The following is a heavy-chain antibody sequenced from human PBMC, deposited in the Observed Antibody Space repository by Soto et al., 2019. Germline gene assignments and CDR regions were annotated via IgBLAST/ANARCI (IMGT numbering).Heavy chain of an antibody. J-gene: IGHJ6*02. CDR2: INHSGST. CDR3: ASRIAVAGTRAVVWFYYYYGMDV. Sequence: SETLSLTCAVYGGSFSGYYWSWIRQPPGKGLEWIGEINHSGSTNYNPSLKSRVTISVDTSKNQFSLKLSSVTAADTSVYYCASRIAVAGTRAVVWFYYYYGMDVWGQGTTVTVSS. V-gene: IGHV4-34*01. CDR1: GGSFSGYY. D-gene: IGHD6-19*01.